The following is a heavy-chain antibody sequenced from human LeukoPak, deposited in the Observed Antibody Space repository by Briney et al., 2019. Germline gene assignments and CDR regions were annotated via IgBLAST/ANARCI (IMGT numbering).Heavy chain of an antibody. V-gene: IGHV4-59*01. J-gene: IGHJ6*03. CDR2: IYYSGST. CDR3: ARALGYCSSTSCLYYYYYYMDV. D-gene: IGHD2-2*01. CDR1: GGSISSYY. Sequence: SETLSLTCTVSGGSISSYYWSWIRQPPGKGLEWIGYIYYSGSTNYKPSLKSRFTISVDTSKNQFSLKLSSVTAADTAVYYCARALGYCSSTSCLYYYYYYMDVWGKGTTVTVSS.